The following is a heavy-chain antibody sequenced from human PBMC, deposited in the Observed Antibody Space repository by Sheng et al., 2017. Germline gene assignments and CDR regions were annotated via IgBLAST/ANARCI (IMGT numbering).Heavy chain of an antibody. Sequence: QVQLVESGGGVVQPGRSLRLSCAASGFTFSSYGMHWVRQAPGKGLEWVAVIWYDGSNKYYADSVKGRFTISRDNSKNTLYLQMNSLRAEDTAVYYCVVGGSYYPYYFDYWGQGTLVTVSS. J-gene: IGHJ4*02. D-gene: IGHD1-26*01. CDR2: IWYDGSNK. CDR1: GFTFSSYG. V-gene: IGHV3-33*01. CDR3: VVGGSYYPYYFDY.